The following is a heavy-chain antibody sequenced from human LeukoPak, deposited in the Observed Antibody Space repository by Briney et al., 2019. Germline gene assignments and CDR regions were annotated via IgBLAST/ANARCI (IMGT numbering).Heavy chain of an antibody. D-gene: IGHD6-13*01. J-gene: IGHJ4*02. CDR3: ARDNRYSSSWYYFDY. CDR1: GFTFSSYG. V-gene: IGHV3-33*08. Sequence: GGSLRLSCAASGFTFSSYGMHWVRQAPGKGLEWVAVIWYDGSNKYYADSVKGRFTISRDNSKNTLYLQMNSLRAEDTAVYYCARDNRYSSSWYYFDYWGQGTLVTVSS. CDR2: IWYDGSNK.